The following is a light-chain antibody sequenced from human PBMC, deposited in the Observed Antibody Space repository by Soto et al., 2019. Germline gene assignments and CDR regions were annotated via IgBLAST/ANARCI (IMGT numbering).Light chain of an antibody. J-gene: IGKJ1*01. CDR3: LQEYKYPRT. Sequence: AIPMTQSPSSLSASVGDRVTVTCRASQGIRSDLGWYQQKPGKAPKLLIYAASRLPSGVPSRFSGSGSGTDLILTISSLQPEDTATYYCLQEYKYPRTFGQGTRLEI. CDR1: QGIRSD. CDR2: AAS. V-gene: IGKV1-6*01.